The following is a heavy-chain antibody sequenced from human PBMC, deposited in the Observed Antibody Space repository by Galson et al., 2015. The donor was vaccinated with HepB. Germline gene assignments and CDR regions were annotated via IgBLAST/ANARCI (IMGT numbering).Heavy chain of an antibody. V-gene: IGHV3-30*18. CDR3: AKGGGWFGELLPYFDY. Sequence: SLRLSCAASGFTFSSYGMHWVRQAPGKGLKWVAVISHDGSNKNYADSVKGRFTISRDNSKNTLYLQMNSLRAEDTAVYYCAKGGGWFGELLPYFDYWGQGTLVTVSS. CDR1: GFTFSSYG. D-gene: IGHD3-10*01. CDR2: ISHDGSNK. J-gene: IGHJ4*02.